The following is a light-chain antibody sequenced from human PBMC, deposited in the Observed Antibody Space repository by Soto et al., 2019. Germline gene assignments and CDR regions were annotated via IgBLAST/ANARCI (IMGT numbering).Light chain of an antibody. CDR1: QSIRNY. CDR2: DAS. CDR3: QQRSNWPLT. V-gene: IGKV3-11*01. J-gene: IGKJ3*01. Sequence: EIVLTQSPATLSLSPGERATLSCRASQSIRNYLAWYQQKPGQTPRLLIYDASNRAADIPARFNGNGSGTDFTLTISSLEPEDFAVYFCQQRSNWPLTFGPGTKVEIK.